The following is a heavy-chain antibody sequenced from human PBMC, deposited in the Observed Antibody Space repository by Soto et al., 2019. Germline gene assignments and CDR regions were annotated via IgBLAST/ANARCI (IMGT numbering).Heavy chain of an antibody. CDR3: AKYPGLGGGAYYYYYGMDV. J-gene: IGHJ6*02. Sequence: LRLSCAASGFTFSSYAMSWVRQAPGKGLEWVSAISGSGGSTYYADSVKGRFTISRDNSKNTLYLQMNSLRAEDTAVYYCAKYPGLGGGAYYYYYGMDVWGQGTTGTVSS. CDR2: ISGSGGST. D-gene: IGHD3-16*01. CDR1: GFTFSSYA. V-gene: IGHV3-23*01.